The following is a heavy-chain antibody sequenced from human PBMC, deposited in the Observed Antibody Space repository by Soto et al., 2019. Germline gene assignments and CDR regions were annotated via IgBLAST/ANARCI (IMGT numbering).Heavy chain of an antibody. CDR2: IYYSGST. V-gene: IGHV4-59*08. CDR1: GGSISSYY. Sequence: SETLSLTCTVSGGSISSYYWSWIRQPPGKGLEWIGYIYYSGSTNYNPSLKSRVTISVDTSKNQFSLKLSSVTAADTAVYYCARLPPAVWTYSGYDGDAFDIWGQGTMVTVSS. D-gene: IGHD5-12*01. CDR3: ARLPPAVWTYSGYDGDAFDI. J-gene: IGHJ3*02.